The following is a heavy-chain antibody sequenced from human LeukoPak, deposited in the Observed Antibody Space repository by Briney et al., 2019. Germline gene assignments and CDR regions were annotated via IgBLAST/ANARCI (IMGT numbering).Heavy chain of an antibody. J-gene: IGHJ3*01. CDR3: ARPNITSYYDSRGYDAFDV. CDR2: IYPGDYGA. V-gene: IGHV5-51*01. CDR1: GYRFNAYW. D-gene: IGHD3-22*01. Sequence: GESLKISCKGSGYRFNAYWIAGVRQMPGKGLEGMGIIYPGDYGASYSPSFQGQVTNSADKSVRIAYLQWSSLKASDTAMYYCARPNITSYYDSRGYDAFDVWGQGTMVTVSS.